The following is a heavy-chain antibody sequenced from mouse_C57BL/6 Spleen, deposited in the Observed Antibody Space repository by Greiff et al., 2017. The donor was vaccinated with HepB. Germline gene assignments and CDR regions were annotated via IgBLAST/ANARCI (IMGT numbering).Heavy chain of an antibody. D-gene: IGHD5-1*01. CDR1: GYAFSSYW. Sequence: VKLQQSGAELVKPGASVKISCKASGYAFSSYWMNWVKQRPGKGLEWIGQIYPGDGDTNYNGKFKGKATLTADKSSSTAYMQLSSLTSEDSAVYFCARDEGTYHYAIAYWGQGTLVTVSS. V-gene: IGHV1-80*01. CDR3: ARDEGTYHYAIAY. CDR2: IYPGDGDT. J-gene: IGHJ4*01.